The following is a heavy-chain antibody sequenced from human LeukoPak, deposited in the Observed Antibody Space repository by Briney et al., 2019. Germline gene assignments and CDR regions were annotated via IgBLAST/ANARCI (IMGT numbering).Heavy chain of an antibody. D-gene: IGHD3-16*02. V-gene: IGHV1-18*01. CDR3: ASGQDYVWGSYRPNYFDY. CDR2: ISAYNGNT. J-gene: IGHJ4*02. Sequence: ASVKVSCKASGYTFTSYGISWVRQAPGQGLEWMGWISAYNGNTNYAQKLQGRVTMTTHTSTSTAYIELRSLRSDDTAVYSCASGQDYVWGSYRPNYFDYWGQGTLVTVSS. CDR1: GYTFTSYG.